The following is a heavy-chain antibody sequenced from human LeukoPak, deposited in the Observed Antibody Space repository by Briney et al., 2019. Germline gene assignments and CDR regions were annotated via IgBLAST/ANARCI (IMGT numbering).Heavy chain of an antibody. J-gene: IGHJ4*02. CDR2: IRYDGSNK. Sequence: PGGSLRLSCAASGFTFSTYGMHWVRQAPGKGLEGVAFIRYDGSNKYYADSVKGRFTISRDNSKNTLYLQMDSLRAEDTAVYYCAKDLIRHPGGYFDYWGQGTLVTVSS. V-gene: IGHV3-30*02. CDR3: AKDLIRHPGGYFDY. CDR1: GFTFSTYG. D-gene: IGHD3-16*01.